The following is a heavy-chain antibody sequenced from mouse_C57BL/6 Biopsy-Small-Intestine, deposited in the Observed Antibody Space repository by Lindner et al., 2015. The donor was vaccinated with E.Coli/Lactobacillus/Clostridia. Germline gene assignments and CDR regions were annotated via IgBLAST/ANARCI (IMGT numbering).Heavy chain of an antibody. V-gene: IGHV5-17*01. D-gene: IGHD2-3*01. Sequence: VQLQESGGGLVKPGGSRKLSCAASGFTFSDYGMHWVRQAPEKGLEWVAYISSGSTTIYYVDTVKGRFTISRDNAKNTLFLQMTSLRSEDKSTYYCVRGHYDGYYVGVGYFDVWGAGTTVTVSS. J-gene: IGHJ1*01. CDR1: GFTFSDYG. CDR3: VRGHYDGYYVGVGYFDV. CDR2: ISSGSTTI.